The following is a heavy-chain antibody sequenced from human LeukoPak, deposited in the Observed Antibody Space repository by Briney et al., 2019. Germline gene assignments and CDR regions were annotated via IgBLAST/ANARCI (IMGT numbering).Heavy chain of an antibody. D-gene: IGHD3-9*01. V-gene: IGHV4-61*01. CDR3: ARVRYFDSRYFDL. Sequence: SETLSLTCTVSGGSVSSGSHYWSWIRQPPGKGLEWIGYIYYSGSTNCNPSLKSRVTISVDTSKNQFSLKLSSVTAADTAVYYCARVRYFDSRYFDLWGRGTLVTVSS. J-gene: IGHJ2*01. CDR2: IYYSGST. CDR1: GGSVSSGSHY.